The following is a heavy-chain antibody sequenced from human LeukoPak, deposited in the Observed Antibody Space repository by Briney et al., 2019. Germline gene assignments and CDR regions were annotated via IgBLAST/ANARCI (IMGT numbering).Heavy chain of an antibody. J-gene: IGHJ4*02. CDR1: GDSISSNH. CDR2: ISYSGST. D-gene: IGHD3-16*01. CDR3: ARVGRGDHTWGSYSCDH. Sequence: SETLSLTCTVSGDSISSNHWSWIRQPPGKGLEWIGYISYSGSTSYNASLKSRVTISVDMSKNQFSLKLSSVTAADTAVYYCARVGRGDHTWGSYSCDHWGQGTLVTVSS. V-gene: IGHV4-59*01.